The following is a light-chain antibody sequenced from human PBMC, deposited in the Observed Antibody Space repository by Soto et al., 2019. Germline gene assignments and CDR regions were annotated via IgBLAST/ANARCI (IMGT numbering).Light chain of an antibody. CDR1: DSDVGGYNF. J-gene: IGLJ2*01. CDR3: SSYAASDNFVI. Sequence: QSALTQPPSASGSPGQSVTISCTGTDSDVGGYNFVSWYQQHPGRAPKLMIYEVYQRPSGVPDRFSGSKSGNTASLTVSGLQAEDEANYYCSSYAASDNFVIFGGGTQLTVL. CDR2: EVY. V-gene: IGLV2-8*01.